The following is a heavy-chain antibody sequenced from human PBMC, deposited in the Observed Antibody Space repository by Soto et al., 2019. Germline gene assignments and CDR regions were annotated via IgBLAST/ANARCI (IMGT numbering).Heavy chain of an antibody. CDR1: GFNLGNYA. V-gene: IGHV3-23*01. Sequence: GGSLRVSCEASGFNLGNYAMTWFREAPGKGLEWVSVINSGSGGSAYYADSVQGRFNISRDNSKNTLYLQMGSLTADDTEIYYRLTEGRCWDSRGSLDFWARRTIVTAS. D-gene: IGHD5-12*01. CDR3: LTEGRCWDSRGSLDF. CDR2: INSGSGGSA. J-gene: IGHJ3*01.